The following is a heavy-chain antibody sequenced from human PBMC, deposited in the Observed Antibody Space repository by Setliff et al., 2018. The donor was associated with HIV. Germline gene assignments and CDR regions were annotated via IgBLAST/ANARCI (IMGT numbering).Heavy chain of an antibody. J-gene: IGHJ4*02. Sequence: PSETLSLTCAVSGGSISSSSFYWAWIRQPPGKGLEWIGSVDYSGSTYYNPSLKSRVTISIDTSKNQFSLKLSSVTAADTAVDYCARVQMAYFDYWGQGTLVTVSS. V-gene: IGHV4-39*01. CDR1: GGSISSSSFY. CDR3: ARVQMAYFDY. CDR2: VDYSGST.